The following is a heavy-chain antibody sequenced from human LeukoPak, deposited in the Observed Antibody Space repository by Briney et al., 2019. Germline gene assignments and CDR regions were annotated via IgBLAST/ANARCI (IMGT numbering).Heavy chain of an antibody. CDR3: ARDPVFRWFDP. CDR2: IYHSGST. D-gene: IGHD3-10*01. Sequence: SETLSLTCTVSGYSISSGYYWGWIRQPPGKGLEWIGSIYHSGSTYYNPSLKSRVTISVDTSKNQFSLKLSSVTAADTAVYYCARDPVFRWFDPWGQGTLVTVSS. V-gene: IGHV4-38-2*02. CDR1: GYSISSGYY. J-gene: IGHJ5*02.